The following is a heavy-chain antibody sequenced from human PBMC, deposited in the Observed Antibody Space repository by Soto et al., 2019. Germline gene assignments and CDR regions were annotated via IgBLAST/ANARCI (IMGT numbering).Heavy chain of an antibody. CDR1: GYTFTSYG. Sequence: GASVKVSCKASGYTFTSYGISWVRQAPGQGLEWMGWISAYNGNTNYAQKLQGRVTMTTDTSTSTAYMELRSLRSDDTAVYYCARAITSVGVDLYYYYMDVWGKGTTVTVAS. D-gene: IGHD3-3*01. V-gene: IGHV1-18*01. CDR2: ISAYNGNT. CDR3: ARAITSVGVDLYYYYMDV. J-gene: IGHJ6*03.